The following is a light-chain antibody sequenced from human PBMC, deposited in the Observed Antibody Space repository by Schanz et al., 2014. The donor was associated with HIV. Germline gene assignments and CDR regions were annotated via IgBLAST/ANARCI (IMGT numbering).Light chain of an antibody. J-gene: IGLJ2*01. Sequence: QSVLTQPPSVSAAPGQRVTISCSGSAFNVGQNYVSWYQQLPGTAPKLLIYGTHDRLSEIPDRFSGSKTGTSATLAIVGLQTGDEADYYCGAWDSSLSGGLFGGGTKLTVL. CDR1: AFNVGQNY. V-gene: IGLV1-51*01. CDR3: GAWDSSLSGGL. CDR2: GTH.